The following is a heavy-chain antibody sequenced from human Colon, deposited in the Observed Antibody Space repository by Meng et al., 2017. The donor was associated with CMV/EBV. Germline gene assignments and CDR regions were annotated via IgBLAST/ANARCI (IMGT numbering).Heavy chain of an antibody. CDR3: ARENPPPGQNGMDA. D-gene: IGHD3-10*01. CDR2: IGTAGDT. V-gene: IGHV3-13*01. J-gene: IGHJ6*02. CDR1: GFTFSSYD. Sequence: GESLKISCAASGFTFSSYDMHWVRQATGKGLEWVSAIGTAGDTYYPGSVKGRFTISRENAKNSLYLQMNSLRAGDTAVYYCARENPPPGQNGMDAWGQGTTVTVSS.